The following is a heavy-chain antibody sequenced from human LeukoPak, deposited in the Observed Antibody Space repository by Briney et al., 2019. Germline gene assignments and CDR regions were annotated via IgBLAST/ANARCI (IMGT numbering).Heavy chain of an antibody. J-gene: IGHJ4*02. D-gene: IGHD3-22*01. CDR1: GGTFSSYA. CDR3: ARDRGYYDSSGRSSPHDY. Sequence: ASVKVSCKASGGTFSSYAISWVRQAPGQGLEWMGRIIPILGIANYAQKFQGRVTITADKSTSTAYMELSSLRSEDTAVYYCARDRGYYDSSGRSSPHDYWGQGTLVTVSS. CDR2: IIPILGIA. V-gene: IGHV1-69*04.